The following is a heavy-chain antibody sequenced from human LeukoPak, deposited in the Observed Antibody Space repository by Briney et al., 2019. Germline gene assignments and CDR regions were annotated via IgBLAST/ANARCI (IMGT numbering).Heavy chain of an antibody. CDR1: GFTFSTYW. V-gene: IGHV3-7*01. CDR3: ARGGWGYYDILTGPPAFYYFDL. D-gene: IGHD3-9*01. Sequence: PGGSLRLSCAASGFTFSTYWMSWVRQGPGKGLEWVANINPDGSEKYYVDSVKGQFTISRDNAKNSLSLQMDSLGAEDTAVYYCARGGWGYYDILTGPPAFYYFDLWGQGTLVTVSS. CDR2: INPDGSEK. J-gene: IGHJ2*01.